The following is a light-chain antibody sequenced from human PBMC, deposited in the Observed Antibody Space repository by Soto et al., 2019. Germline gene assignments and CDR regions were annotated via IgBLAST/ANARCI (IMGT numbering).Light chain of an antibody. CDR2: EGT. J-gene: IGLJ1*01. CDR3: YSYTTTSTYV. V-gene: IGLV2-14*02. CDR1: SSDIGSYNL. Sequence: QSALTQPASVSGSPGQSLTISCTGTSSDIGSYNLVSWYQHHPGKAPKLLICEGTERPSGVSNRFSGSKSGNTASLTISGLQPEDEADYYCYSYTTTSTYVFGTGTKLTVL.